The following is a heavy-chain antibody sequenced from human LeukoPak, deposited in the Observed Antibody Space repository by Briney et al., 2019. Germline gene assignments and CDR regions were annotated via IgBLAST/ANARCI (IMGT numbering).Heavy chain of an antibody. Sequence: SETLSLTCTVSGGSISSYYWSWIRQPPGKGLEWIGYIYYSGSTYYNPSLKSRVTISVDTSKNQFSLKLSSVTAADTAVYYCARERVVFDYWGQGTLVTVSS. V-gene: IGHV4-59*01. CDR2: IYYSGST. CDR3: ARERVVFDY. D-gene: IGHD3-3*01. J-gene: IGHJ4*02. CDR1: GGSISSYY.